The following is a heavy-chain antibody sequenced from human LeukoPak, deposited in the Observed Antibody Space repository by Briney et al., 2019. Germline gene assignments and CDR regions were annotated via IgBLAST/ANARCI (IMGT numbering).Heavy chain of an antibody. Sequence: SETLSLTCTVSGGSISSGGYYWSWIRQHPGKGLEWIGYIYYSGSTYYNPSLKSRVTISVDTSKNQFSLKLSSVTAADTAVYYCARITFSYYFDYWGQGTLVTVSS. CDR2: IYYSGST. V-gene: IGHV4-31*03. CDR3: ARITFSYYFDY. D-gene: IGHD3-16*01. J-gene: IGHJ4*02. CDR1: GGSISSGGYY.